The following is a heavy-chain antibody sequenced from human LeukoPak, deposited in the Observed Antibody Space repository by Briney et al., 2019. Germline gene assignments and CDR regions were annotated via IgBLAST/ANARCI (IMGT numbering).Heavy chain of an antibody. Sequence: SETLSLTCTVSGGSISSYYWSWIRQPPGKGLEWIGYIYYSGSTNYNPSLKSRVTISVDTSKNQFSLKLSSVTAADTAVYYCARGAVVVPAAMYYWGQGTLVTVSS. CDR1: GGSISSYY. CDR2: IYYSGST. J-gene: IGHJ4*02. CDR3: ARGAVVVPAAMYY. V-gene: IGHV4-59*01. D-gene: IGHD2-2*01.